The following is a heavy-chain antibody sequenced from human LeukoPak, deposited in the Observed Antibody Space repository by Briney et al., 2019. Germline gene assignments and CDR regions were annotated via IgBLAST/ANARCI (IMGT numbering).Heavy chain of an antibody. D-gene: IGHD2-2*01. CDR3: ARDRIVVVPAVTYYYYYGMDV. CDR2: INSDGSNT. J-gene: IGHJ6*02. V-gene: IGHV3-74*01. CDR1: GFTFSSYW. Sequence: GGSLRLACAVSGFTFSSYWMHWVHQAPGKGLVWVSRINSDGSNTNYADSVKGRFTISRDNAKNSLYLQMNSLRAEDTAVYYCARDRIVVVPAVTYYYYYGMDVWGQGTTVTVSS.